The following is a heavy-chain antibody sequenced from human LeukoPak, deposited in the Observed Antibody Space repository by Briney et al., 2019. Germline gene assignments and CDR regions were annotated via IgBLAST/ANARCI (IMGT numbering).Heavy chain of an antibody. D-gene: IGHD3-10*01. J-gene: IGHJ4*02. CDR1: GGSFSGYY. CDR3: ARCCGSGSYYDDY. Sequence: SETPSLTCAVYGGSFSGYYWSWIRQPPGKGLEWIGEINHSGSTNYNPSLKSRVTISVDTSKNQFSLKLSSVTAADTAVYYCARCCGSGSYYDDYWGQGTLVTVSS. V-gene: IGHV4-34*01. CDR2: INHSGST.